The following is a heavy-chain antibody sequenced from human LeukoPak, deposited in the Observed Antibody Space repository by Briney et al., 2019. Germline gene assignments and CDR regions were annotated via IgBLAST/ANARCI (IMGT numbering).Heavy chain of an antibody. CDR2: IYTSGST. V-gene: IGHV4-4*07. J-gene: IGHJ5*02. CDR1: GGSISSYY. CDR3: ARVGTYYYDSSGQGGFDP. Sequence: SETLSLTCTVSGGSISSYYWSWIRQPAGKGLEWTGRIYTSGSTNYNPSLKSRVTMSVDTSKNQFSLKLSSVTAADTAVYYCARVGTYYYDSSGQGGFDPWGQGTLVTVSS. D-gene: IGHD3-22*01.